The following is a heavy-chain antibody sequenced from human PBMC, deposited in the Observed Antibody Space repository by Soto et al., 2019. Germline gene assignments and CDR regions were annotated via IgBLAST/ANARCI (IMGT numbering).Heavy chain of an antibody. CDR2: ISIRGGDE. J-gene: IGHJ4*02. V-gene: IGHV3-30*03. D-gene: IGHD6-6*01. Sequence: QVQLVESGGGVVQPGKSLSLSCAASGFTFSSYAMHWARQAPGKGLEWVTFISIRGGDEYYAESVRGRVTISIDDSKNTRYLQMDSMRVEDTAVYYCARGTIVARQHLDYWCQGTLVTFSS. CDR1: GFTFSSYA. CDR3: ARGTIVARQHLDY.